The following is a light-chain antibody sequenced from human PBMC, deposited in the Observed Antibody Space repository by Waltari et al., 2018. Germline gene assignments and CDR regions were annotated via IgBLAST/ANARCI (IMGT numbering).Light chain of an antibody. V-gene: IGLV2-23*02. CDR2: EVN. J-gene: IGLJ3*02. Sequence: QSALPPPASVSGSPGQSPPIPCPTPRRPVRTSHLASWYQQHPGKVPKLMIYEVNKRPSGVSSRFSGSKSVNTASLTISGLQADDEADYYCSSYAGTNIHWMFGGGTKLTVL. CDR1: RRPVRTSHL. CDR3: SSYAGTNIHWM.